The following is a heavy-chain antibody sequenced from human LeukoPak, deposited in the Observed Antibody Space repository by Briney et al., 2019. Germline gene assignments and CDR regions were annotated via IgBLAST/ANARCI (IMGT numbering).Heavy chain of an antibody. Sequence: SQTLSLTCAVSGGSISSGGYSWSWIRQPPGKGLEWIGYIYHSGSTYYNPSLKSRVTISVDRSKNQFSLKLSSVTAADTAVYYCAVVVLRDYFDYWGQGTLVTVSS. D-gene: IGHD2-8*01. V-gene: IGHV4-30-2*01. CDR3: AVVVLRDYFDY. CDR2: IYHSGST. J-gene: IGHJ4*02. CDR1: GGSISSGGYS.